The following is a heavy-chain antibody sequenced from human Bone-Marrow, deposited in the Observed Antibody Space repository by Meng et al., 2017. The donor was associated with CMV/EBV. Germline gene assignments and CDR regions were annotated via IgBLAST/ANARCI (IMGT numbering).Heavy chain of an antibody. D-gene: IGHD1-26*01. V-gene: IGHV4-38-2*02. CDR2: IFHRGNT. J-gene: IGHJ2*01. Sequence: GSLRLSCTVSGGSISSGYFWGWIRQPPGKGLEWIGNIFHRGNTYYNPSLKSRITMSVDTSRNQFSLNLSSVTAADTAVYYCARVGATNWYFDLWGRGTLVTVS. CDR1: GGSISSGYF. CDR3: ARVGATNWYFDL.